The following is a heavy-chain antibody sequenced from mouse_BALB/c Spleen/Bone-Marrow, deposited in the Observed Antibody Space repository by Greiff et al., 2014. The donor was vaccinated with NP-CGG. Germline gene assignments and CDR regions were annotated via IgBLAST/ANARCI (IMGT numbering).Heavy chain of an antibody. D-gene: IGHD2-2*01. CDR3: ARINGYDY. Sequence: QVQLQQPGAELVKPGASVKLSCKASGYTFTSYWMHWVKQGPGQGLEWIGEMDPNTGRTDYNKKFKSQVSLTVDKSSSTAYMHLSSLTSEDSAVYYRARINGYDYWGQGTTLTVSS. J-gene: IGHJ2*01. V-gene: IGHV1S81*02. CDR1: GYTFTSYW. CDR2: MDPNTGRT.